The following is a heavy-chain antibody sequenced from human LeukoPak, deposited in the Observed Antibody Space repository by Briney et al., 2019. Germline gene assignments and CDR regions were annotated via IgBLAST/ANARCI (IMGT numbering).Heavy chain of an antibody. CDR2: ISSSSSTI. J-gene: IGHJ4*02. Sequence: GSLRLSCAASGFTFSSYSMNWVRQAPGKGLEWVSYISSSSSTIYYADSVKGRFTISRGNAKNSLYLQMNSLRAEDTAVYYCAIGRGTYDFWSGTPDYWGQGTLVTVSS. V-gene: IGHV3-48*01. CDR3: AIGRGTYDFWSGTPDY. CDR1: GFTFSSYS. D-gene: IGHD3-3*01.